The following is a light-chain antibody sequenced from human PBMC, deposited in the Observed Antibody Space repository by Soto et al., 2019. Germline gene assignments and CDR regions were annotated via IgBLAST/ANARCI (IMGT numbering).Light chain of an antibody. CDR1: SSDVGVYDY. V-gene: IGLV2-8*01. Sequence: QSALTQPPSASGSPGQSVTISCTRTSSDVGVYDYISWYQHRPGKAPRLMIFEVTKRPSGVPDRFSGSKSGNAASLTVSGLQAEDEADYYCSAYAVSNNFVVFGGGTTVTVL. J-gene: IGLJ2*01. CDR2: EVT. CDR3: SAYAVSNNFVV.